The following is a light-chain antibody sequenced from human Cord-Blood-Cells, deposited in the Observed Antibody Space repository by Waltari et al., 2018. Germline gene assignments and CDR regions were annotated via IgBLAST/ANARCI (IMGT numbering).Light chain of an antibody. CDR3: SSYTSSSTLV. Sequence: QSALTQPASVSGSPGQSITISCTGTSSDVGGYNYVPWYQQHPGKAPNLMIFDVSNRPSGVSNRFSGSKPGNTSSLTISGLQAGDEADYCGSSYTSSSTLVVGGGTKLTVL. CDR1: SSDVGGYNY. CDR2: DVS. J-gene: IGLJ2*01. V-gene: IGLV2-14*01.